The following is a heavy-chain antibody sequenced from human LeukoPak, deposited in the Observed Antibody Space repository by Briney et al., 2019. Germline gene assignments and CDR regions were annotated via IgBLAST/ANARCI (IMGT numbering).Heavy chain of an antibody. CDR2: ISYDGSNK. V-gene: IGHV3-30*03. CDR3: AREGEYCGGDCYSPDAFDI. D-gene: IGHD2-21*02. J-gene: IGHJ3*02. CDR1: GFTFSSFG. Sequence: SGGSLRLSCAASGFTFSSFGMHWVRQAPGKGLEWVAVISYDGSNKYYADSVKGRFTISRDNSKNTLYLQMNSLRAEDTAVYYCAREGEYCGGDCYSPDAFDIWGQGTMVTVSS.